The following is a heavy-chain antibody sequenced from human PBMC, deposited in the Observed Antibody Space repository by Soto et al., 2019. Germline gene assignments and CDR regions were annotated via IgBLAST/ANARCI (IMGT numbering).Heavy chain of an antibody. J-gene: IGHJ3*02. CDR3: ARYCSGGSCYTDEKLIEAFDI. Sequence: ASVKVSCKASGYTFTSYDINWVRQATGQGLEWMGWMNPNSGNTGYAQKYQGRVTMTRNTSISTAYMELCSLRSEDTAVYYCARYCSGGSCYTDEKLIEAFDIWGQGTMVTVSS. CDR2: MNPNSGNT. V-gene: IGHV1-8*01. CDR1: GYTFTSYD. D-gene: IGHD2-15*01.